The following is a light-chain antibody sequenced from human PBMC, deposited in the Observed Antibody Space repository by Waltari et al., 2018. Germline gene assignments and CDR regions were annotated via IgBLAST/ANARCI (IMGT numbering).Light chain of an antibody. CDR3: QPYYSTPSRLT. CDR2: WAS. V-gene: IGKV4-1*01. J-gene: IGKJ4*01. Sequence: DIVMTQSPDSLAVSLGERATINCQSGQSVLYSSNNKNYLAWYQQKPGQPPKLLIYWASTRESGVPDRFSGSVSGTDFTLTISSLQAEDVAVYYCQPYYSTPSRLTFGGGTKVEIK. CDR1: QSVLYSSNNKNY.